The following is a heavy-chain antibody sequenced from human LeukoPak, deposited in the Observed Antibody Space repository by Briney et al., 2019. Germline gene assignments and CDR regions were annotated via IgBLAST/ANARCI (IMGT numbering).Heavy chain of an antibody. CDR2: ISGSGART. CDR1: GFTFSSYA. J-gene: IGHJ4*02. D-gene: IGHD4-11*01. CDR3: ARDQNSFDY. V-gene: IGHV3-23*01. Sequence: GGSLRLSCAASGFTFSSYAMSWVRQAPGKGLEWVSAISGSGARTYYADSVKGRFTISRDNAKNSLYLQMNSLRAEDTAVYYCARDQNSFDYWGQGTLVTVSS.